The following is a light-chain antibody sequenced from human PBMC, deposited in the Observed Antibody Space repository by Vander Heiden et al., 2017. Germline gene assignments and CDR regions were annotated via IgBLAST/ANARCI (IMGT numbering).Light chain of an antibody. V-gene: IGLV3-21*02. CDR1: NMGSKR. CDR3: QVWDSSSGVV. CDR2: DDS. Sequence: SYVLTQPPSVSVAPGQTARFTCGGNNMGSKRVDGYQQKAGQAPVLVVYDDSDRPSGIPERFSGSNSGSTATLTISRVEAGDEADYYGQVWDSSSGVVFGGGTKLTVL. J-gene: IGLJ2*01.